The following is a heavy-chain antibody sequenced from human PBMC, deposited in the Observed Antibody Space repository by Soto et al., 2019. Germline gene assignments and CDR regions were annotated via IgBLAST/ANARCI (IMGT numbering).Heavy chain of an antibody. V-gene: IGHV3-30*03. CDR2: ISDDGSKK. J-gene: IGHJ4*02. CDR3: AREVSEGNYFDY. D-gene: IGHD3-10*01. Sequence: GGSLRLSCAGSGFTVSISYMTWVRQVPGKGLEWVAVISDDGSKKYYADSVKGRFTISRDNAKNSLYLQMNSLRDEDTAVYYCAREVSEGNYFDYWGQGALVTVS. CDR1: GFTVSISY.